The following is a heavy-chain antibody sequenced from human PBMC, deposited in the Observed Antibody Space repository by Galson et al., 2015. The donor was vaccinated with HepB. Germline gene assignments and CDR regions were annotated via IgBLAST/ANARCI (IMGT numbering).Heavy chain of an antibody. CDR1: GFTFSSYA. D-gene: IGHD5-24*01. CDR2: ISYDGSNK. V-gene: IGHV3-30*04. J-gene: IGHJ3*02. CDR3: AKEMATTDAFDI. Sequence: SLRLSCAASGFTFSSYAMHWVRQAPGKGLEWVAVISYDGSNKYYADSVKGRFTISRDNSKNTLYLQMNSLRAEDTAVYYCAKEMATTDAFDIWGQGTMVTVSS.